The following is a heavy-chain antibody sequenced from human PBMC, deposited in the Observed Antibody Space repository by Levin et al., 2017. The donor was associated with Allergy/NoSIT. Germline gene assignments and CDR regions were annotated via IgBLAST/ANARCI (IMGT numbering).Heavy chain of an antibody. Sequence: SLKISCAASGFTFDDYAMHWVRQAPGKGLEWVSGISWNSGTIGYADSVKGRFTISRDNAKNSLYLQMNSLRAEDTALYYCAKGYCSSPSCYLGYWGQGTLVTVSS. CDR1: GFTFDDYA. CDR3: AKGYCSSPSCYLGY. D-gene: IGHD2-2*01. V-gene: IGHV3-9*01. CDR2: ISWNSGTI. J-gene: IGHJ4*02.